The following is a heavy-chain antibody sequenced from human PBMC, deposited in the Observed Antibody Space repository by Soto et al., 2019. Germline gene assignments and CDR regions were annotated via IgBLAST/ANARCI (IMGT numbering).Heavy chain of an antibody. CDR1: GFSLTSSGVA. D-gene: IGHD5-18*01. CDR2: IFSNDDK. V-gene: IGHV2-5*01. Sequence: KESGPTLVKPTQTLTLTCTFSGFSLTSSGVAVGWIRQPPGKALEWLALIFSNDDKRYSPSLKSRLTITKDTSRNQVVLTMTNRDPVDTATYYCAHKNEYSYGSYYFDYWGQGTLVTVSS. J-gene: IGHJ4*02. CDR3: AHKNEYSYGSYYFDY.